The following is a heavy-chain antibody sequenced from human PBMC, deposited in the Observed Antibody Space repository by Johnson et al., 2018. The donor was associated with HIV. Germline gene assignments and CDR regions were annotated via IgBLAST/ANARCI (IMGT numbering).Heavy chain of an antibody. CDR1: GFIFNDYV. V-gene: IGHV3-20*04. Sequence: VQLVESGGGMVRPGGSLRLYCAASGFIFNDYVMHWVRQAPGKGLEWVSGVKWNGGSTGYADSVKGRFTISRDNAKNSLYLQMKSLRAEDPALYYCASHRSIAADDAFDIWGQGTMVTVSS. D-gene: IGHD6-13*01. CDR2: VKWNGGST. CDR3: ASHRSIAADDAFDI. J-gene: IGHJ3*02.